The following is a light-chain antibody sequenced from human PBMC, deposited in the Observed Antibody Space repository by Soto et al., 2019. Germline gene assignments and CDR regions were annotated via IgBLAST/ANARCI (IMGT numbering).Light chain of an antibody. CDR1: SGHSNYA. CDR3: QTWGTGPFV. J-gene: IGLJ1*01. CDR2: LNSDGSH. Sequence: QSVLTQSPSASASLGASVKLTCTLCSGHSNYAIAWHQQQPEKGSRYLMKLNSDGSHSKGDGIPHRFSGSSSGAERYLTISSLQSEDEADYYCQTWGTGPFVFGTGTKLTVL. V-gene: IGLV4-69*01.